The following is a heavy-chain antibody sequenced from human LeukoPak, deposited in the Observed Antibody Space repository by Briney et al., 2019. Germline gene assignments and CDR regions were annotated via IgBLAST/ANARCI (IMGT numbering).Heavy chain of an antibody. Sequence: GGSLRLSCAASGFSVNNYAMSWVRQAPGKGLEWVSSITGSDDDTYHADSVKGRFTISRDRSKNTLYLQMTGLRAEETAVYHCAKSRSVVDGFDVWGHGAMVTVSS. CDR1: GFSVNNYA. J-gene: IGHJ3*01. CDR3: AKSRSVVDGFDV. V-gene: IGHV3-23*01. D-gene: IGHD2-15*01. CDR2: ITGSDDDT.